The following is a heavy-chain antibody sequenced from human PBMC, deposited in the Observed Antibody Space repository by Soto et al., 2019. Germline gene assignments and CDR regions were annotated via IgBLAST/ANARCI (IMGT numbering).Heavy chain of an antibody. D-gene: IGHD5-12*01. CDR1: GGSISSYY. CDR2: IYYSGST. V-gene: IGHV4-59*08. J-gene: IGHJ4*02. CDR3: ARFPPKWLRGGIV. Sequence: SETLSLTCTVSGGSISSYYWSWIRQPPGKGLEWIGYIYYSGSTNYNPSLKSRVTISVDTSKNQFSLKLSSVTAADTAVYYCARFPPKWLRGGIVWGQGTLVTVSS.